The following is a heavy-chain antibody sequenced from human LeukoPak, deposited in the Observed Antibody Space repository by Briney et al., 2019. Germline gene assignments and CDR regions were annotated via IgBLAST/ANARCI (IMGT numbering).Heavy chain of an antibody. V-gene: IGHV4-4*07. Sequence: SETLSLTCTVSGGSISTYYWSWIRQPAGKGLEWIGRIYSGGSTNYNPSLQSRVTMSVDTSKNQFSLNLSSVTAADTAVYYGARDGVSGIYWRWFDPWGQGTLVTVSS. D-gene: IGHD1-26*01. CDR1: GGSISTYY. J-gene: IGHJ5*02. CDR3: ARDGVSGIYWRWFDP. CDR2: IYSGGST.